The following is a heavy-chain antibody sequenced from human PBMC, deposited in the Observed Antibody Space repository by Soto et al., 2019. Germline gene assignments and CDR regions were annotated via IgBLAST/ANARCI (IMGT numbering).Heavy chain of an antibody. CDR3: ARGSSWGSYYYYYYMDV. Sequence: ASVKVSCKASGYTFTSYGISWVRQAPGQGLEWMGWISAYNGNTNYAQKLQGRVTMTTDTSTSTAYMELRSLRSDDTAVYYCARGSSWGSYYYYYYMDVRGKGTTVTVSS. D-gene: IGHD6-13*01. CDR2: ISAYNGNT. V-gene: IGHV1-18*01. J-gene: IGHJ6*03. CDR1: GYTFTSYG.